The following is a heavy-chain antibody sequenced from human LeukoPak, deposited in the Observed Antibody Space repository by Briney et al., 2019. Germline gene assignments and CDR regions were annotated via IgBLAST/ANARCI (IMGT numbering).Heavy chain of an antibody. J-gene: IGHJ4*02. CDR1: GGTFSSYA. CDR2: IIPIFDTA. D-gene: IGHD3-9*01. V-gene: IGHV1-69*13. Sequence: SVKVSCKASGGTFSSYAISWVRQAPGQGLEWMGGIIPIFDTANYAQKFQGRVTITADESTSTAYMELSSLRSEDTAVYYCARERDILTGYYRGYFDYWGQGTLVTVSS. CDR3: ARERDILTGYYRGYFDY.